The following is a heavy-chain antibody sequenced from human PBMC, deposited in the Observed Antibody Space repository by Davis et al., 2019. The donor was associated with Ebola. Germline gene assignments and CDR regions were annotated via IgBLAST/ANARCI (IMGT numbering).Heavy chain of an antibody. D-gene: IGHD3-22*01. Sequence: AASVKVSCKASGYTFTSYGISWVRQAPGQGLEWMGWISAYNGNTNYAQKLQGRVTMTTDTSTSTAYMELRSLRSDDTAVYYYARTITMIVVGGWFDPWGQGTLVTVSS. CDR2: ISAYNGNT. V-gene: IGHV1-18*04. CDR3: ARTITMIVVGGWFDP. CDR1: GYTFTSYG. J-gene: IGHJ5*02.